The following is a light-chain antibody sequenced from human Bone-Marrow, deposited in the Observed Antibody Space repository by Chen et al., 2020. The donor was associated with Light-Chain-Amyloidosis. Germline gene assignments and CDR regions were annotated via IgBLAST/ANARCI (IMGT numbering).Light chain of an antibody. CDR1: QSLLNSNGYNY. J-gene: IGKJ2*01. CDR3: MQALQTPT. V-gene: IGKV2-28*01. CDR2: LAS. Sequence: DIVMTQSPLSLPVTPVEPASISRRSNQSLLNSNGYNYLDWYLQRPGQSPQLLIYLASDRPSGVPDRFSGSGSGTDFTLKISRVEAEDVGVYYCMQALQTPTFGQGTRLEIK.